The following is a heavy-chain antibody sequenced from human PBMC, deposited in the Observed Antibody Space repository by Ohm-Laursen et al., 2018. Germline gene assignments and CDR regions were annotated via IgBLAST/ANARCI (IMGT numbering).Heavy chain of an antibody. V-gene: IGHV3-7*01. Sequence: GSLRLSCAVSGFIFSNYWMTWVRQAPGKGLEWVANINQDGSEKYYVDPVKGRFTISRDNAKNSLYLQMNSLRAEDTAVYYCAREFRDYFDYWGQGTLVTVSS. CDR2: INQDGSEK. CDR1: GFIFSNYW. D-gene: IGHD3-10*01. J-gene: IGHJ4*02. CDR3: AREFRDYFDY.